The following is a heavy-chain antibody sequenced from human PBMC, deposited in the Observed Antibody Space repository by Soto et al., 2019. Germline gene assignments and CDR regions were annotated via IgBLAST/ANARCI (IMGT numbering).Heavy chain of an antibody. CDR2: ISARGGSL. Sequence: EVQLLESGGGLVQPGGSLRLSCAASGFSFSSYAMVWVRQAPGKGLEWVSVISARGGSLYFADSVKGRFTMSRDNSKNELSLEMNSLRAEDTAIYFCAKGSIESSASVDNWGQGTLVLVSS. V-gene: IGHV3-23*01. CDR1: GFSFSSYA. D-gene: IGHD3-16*02. CDR3: AKGSIESSASVDN. J-gene: IGHJ4*02.